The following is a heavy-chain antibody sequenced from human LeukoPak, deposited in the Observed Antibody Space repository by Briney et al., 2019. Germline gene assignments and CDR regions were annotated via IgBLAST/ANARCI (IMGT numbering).Heavy chain of an antibody. CDR1: GYTFTGYY. D-gene: IGHD5-12*01. J-gene: IGHJ4*02. V-gene: IGHV1-2*02. CDR2: INPNSGGT. CDR3: AREGGLGGYDFEGY. Sequence: ASVKVSCKASGYTFTGYYMHWVRQAPGQGLEWMGWINPNSGGTTYAQKFQGRVSMTRDTSTSTVYMELSSLKSEDTAVYYCAREGGLGGYDFEGYWGQGTLVTVSS.